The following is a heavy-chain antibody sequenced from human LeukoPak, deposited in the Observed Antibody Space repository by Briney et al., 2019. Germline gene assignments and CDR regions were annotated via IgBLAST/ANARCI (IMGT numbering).Heavy chain of an antibody. J-gene: IGHJ4*02. CDR3: ARSRSSSPYDKNLNF. V-gene: IGHV3-21*01. CDR1: AFTFNSYT. D-gene: IGHD3-10*01. CDR2: ISSSGNYI. Sequence: PGGSPRLSCAPSAFTFNSYTLSWVRDAPGKGLGWVSSISSSGNYIYHADSVKGRFTISRDDAQNSVYLQMNSLKDEDTAVYYCARSRSSSPYDKNLNFWGQGTLVIVSS.